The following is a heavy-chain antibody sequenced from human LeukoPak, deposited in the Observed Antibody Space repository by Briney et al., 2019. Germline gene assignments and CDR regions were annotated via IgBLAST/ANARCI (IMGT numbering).Heavy chain of an antibody. V-gene: IGHV3-11*06. CDR2: ISSSSSYT. J-gene: IGHJ4*02. CDR3: ARDLGGYSGYDFDY. D-gene: IGHD5-12*01. CDR1: GFTFSDYY. Sequence: GGSLRLSCAVSGFTFSDYYMSWIRQAPGKGLEWVSYISSSSSYTNYADSVKGRFTISRDNAKNSLYLQMNSLRAEDTAVYYCARDLGGYSGYDFDYWGQGTLVTVSS.